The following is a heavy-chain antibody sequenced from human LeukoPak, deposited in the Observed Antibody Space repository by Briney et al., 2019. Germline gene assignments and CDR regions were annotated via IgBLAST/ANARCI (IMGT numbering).Heavy chain of an antibody. CDR2: ISAYNGNT. CDR3: AREPTAMAPYNWSDP. Sequence: ASVKVSCKASGYTFTSYGISWVRQAPGQGLEWMGWISAYNGNTNYAQKLQGRVTMTTDTSTSTAYMELRSLRSNDTAVYYCAREPTAMAPYNWSDPWGQGTLVTVSS. CDR1: GYTFTSYG. D-gene: IGHD5-18*01. V-gene: IGHV1-18*04. J-gene: IGHJ5*02.